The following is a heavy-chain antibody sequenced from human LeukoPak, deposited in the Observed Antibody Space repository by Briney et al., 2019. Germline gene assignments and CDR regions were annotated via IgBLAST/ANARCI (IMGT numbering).Heavy chain of an antibody. CDR3: ARVSGAVATSLFDY. D-gene: IGHD5-12*01. V-gene: IGHV1-46*01. CDR1: GCSFTTYY. CDR2: INPCGGST. J-gene: IGHJ4*02. Sequence: ASVKVSCKASGCSFTTYYIQWVRQAPGQGLEWMGMINPCGGSTNYAQEFQGRVTMNRDTSRSTVYMELSSLRSEDTAVYYCARVSGAVATSLFDYWGQGTLVTVSS.